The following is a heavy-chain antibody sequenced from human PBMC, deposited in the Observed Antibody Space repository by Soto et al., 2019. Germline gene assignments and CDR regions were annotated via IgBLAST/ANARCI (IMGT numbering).Heavy chain of an antibody. Sequence: QVQLVESGGGVVQPGRSLRLSCAASGFTFSSYGMHWVRQAPGKGLEWVAVIWYEGSNKYYADSVKGRFTISRDNSKNTLYLQMNSLRAEDTAVYYCARKGLAPGSNYYGMDVWGQGTTVTVSS. CDR3: ARKGLAPGSNYYGMDV. CDR1: GFTFSSYG. J-gene: IGHJ6*02. V-gene: IGHV3-33*01. D-gene: IGHD6-13*01. CDR2: IWYEGSNK.